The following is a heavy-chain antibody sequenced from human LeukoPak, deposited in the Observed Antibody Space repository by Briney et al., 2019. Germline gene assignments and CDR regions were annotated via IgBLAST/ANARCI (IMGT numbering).Heavy chain of an antibody. J-gene: IGHJ4*02. D-gene: IGHD5-18*01. V-gene: IGHV1-69*13. Sequence: SVKVSCKASGGTLSSYAISWVRQAPGQGLEWMGGIIPIFGTANYAQKFQGRVTITPDESTSTGYMELSSLRSEDPAVYYCASKRGYIYGLDYWGQGTLVTVSS. CDR1: GGTLSSYA. CDR2: IIPIFGTA. CDR3: ASKRGYIYGLDY.